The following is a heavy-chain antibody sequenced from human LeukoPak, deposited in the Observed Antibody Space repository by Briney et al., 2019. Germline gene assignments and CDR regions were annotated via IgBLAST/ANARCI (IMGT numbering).Heavy chain of an antibody. D-gene: IGHD3-22*01. J-gene: IGHJ4*02. CDR2: IKSKTDGGTT. V-gene: IGHV3-15*01. Sequence: GGSLRLSCAASGFTFSNAWMSWVRQAPGKGLEWVGRIKSKTDGGTTDYAAPVKGRFTISRDDSKNTLYLQMNSLKTEDTAVYYCTTRPPHYYDSSGYLRSFDYWGQGTLVTVSS. CDR1: GFTFSNAW. CDR3: TTRPPHYYDSSGYLRSFDY.